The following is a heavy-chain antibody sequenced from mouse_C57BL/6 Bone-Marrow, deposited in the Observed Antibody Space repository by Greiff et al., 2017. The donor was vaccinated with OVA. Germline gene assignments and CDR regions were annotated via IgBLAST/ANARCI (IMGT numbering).Heavy chain of an antibody. J-gene: IGHJ3*01. CDR1: GYTFTSYW. D-gene: IGHD2-3*01. V-gene: IGHV1-55*01. CDR3: ARGDGYYGEFAY. CDR2: IYPGSGST. Sequence: QVHVKQPGAELVKPGASVKMSCKASGYTFTSYWITWVKQRPGQGLEWIGDIYPGSGSTNYNEKFKSKATLTVDTSSSTAYMQLSSLTSEDSAVYYCARGDGYYGEFAYWGQGTLVTVSA.